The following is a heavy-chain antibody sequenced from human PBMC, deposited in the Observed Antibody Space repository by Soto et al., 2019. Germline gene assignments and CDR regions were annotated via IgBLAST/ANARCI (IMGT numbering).Heavy chain of an antibody. V-gene: IGHV4-31*03. CDR3: ATSYGNAWYTY. CDR1: GGSISSGGYY. D-gene: IGHD6-13*01. J-gene: IGHJ4*02. Sequence: SETLSLTCTVSGGSISSGGYYWSWIRQHPGKGLEWIGYIYYSGSTYYNPSLKSRVTISVDTSRNQFTLQLTSVTVADTAVYYCATSYGNAWYTYWGQGTQVTVSS. CDR2: IYYSGST.